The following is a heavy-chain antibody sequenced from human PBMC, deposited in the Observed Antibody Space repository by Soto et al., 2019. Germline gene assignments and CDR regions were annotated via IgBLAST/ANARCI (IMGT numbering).Heavy chain of an antibody. J-gene: IGHJ6*02. CDR1: GFTFSSYS. CDR3: ARAILDYYYYGMDV. V-gene: IGHV3-21*01. CDR2: ISSSSSYI. Sequence: PGGSLRLSCAASGFTFSSYSMNWVRQAPGKGLEWVSSISSSSSYIYYADSVKGRFTISRDNAKNSLYLQMNSLRAEDTAVYYCARAILDYYYYGMDVWGQGTTVTVS.